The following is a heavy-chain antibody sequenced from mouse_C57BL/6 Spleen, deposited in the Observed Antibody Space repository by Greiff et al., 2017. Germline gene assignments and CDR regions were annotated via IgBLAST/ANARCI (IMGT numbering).Heavy chain of an antibody. J-gene: IGHJ3*01. CDR3: ARERDLYYGSGWFAY. V-gene: IGHV1-69*01. Sequence: QVQLQQPGAELVMPGASVKLSCKASGYTFTSYWMHWVKQRPGQGLEWIGEIDPSDSYTNYNQKFKGKSTLTVDKSSSTAYMQLSSLTSEDSAVYYCARERDLYYGSGWFAYWGQGTLVTVSA. CDR1: GYTFTSYW. CDR2: IDPSDSYT. D-gene: IGHD1-1*01.